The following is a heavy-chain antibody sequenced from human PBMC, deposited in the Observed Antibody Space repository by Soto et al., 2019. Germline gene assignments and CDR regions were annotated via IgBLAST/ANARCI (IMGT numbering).Heavy chain of an antibody. V-gene: IGHV4-59*01. J-gene: IGHJ5*02. Sequence: ETLSLTCTVSGGSTSSYYWSWIRQPPGKGLEWIGYIYYSGSTNYNPSLKSRVTISVDTSKNQFSLKLSSVTAADTAVYYCARAPEKASWKWFDPWGQGTLVTVSS. D-gene: IGHD2-2*01. CDR2: IYYSGST. CDR1: GGSTSSYY. CDR3: ARAPEKASWKWFDP.